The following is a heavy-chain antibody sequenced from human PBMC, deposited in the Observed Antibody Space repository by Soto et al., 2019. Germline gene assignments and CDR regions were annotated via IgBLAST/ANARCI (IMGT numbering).Heavy chain of an antibody. J-gene: IGHJ5*02. Sequence: SETLSLTCTVSGGSLSSHYWTWIRQSPGKGLEWIGYVYFSGNTNYNPSLKSRVTISIDTSKNQFSLRLASVTAADTAFYYCGSVRPSGYVLSWGQGTLVTVSS. CDR3: GSVRPSGYVLS. CDR2: VYFSGNT. V-gene: IGHV4-59*11. D-gene: IGHD6-25*01. CDR1: GGSLSSHY.